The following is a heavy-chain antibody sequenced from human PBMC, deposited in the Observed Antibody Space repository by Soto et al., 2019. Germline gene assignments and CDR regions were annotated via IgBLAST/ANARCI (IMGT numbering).Heavy chain of an antibody. V-gene: IGHV1-3*01. D-gene: IGHD2-2*01. CDR1: GYTFTSYA. CDR2: INAGNGNT. CDR3: ARGSGIVVVI. J-gene: IGHJ3*02. Sequence: QVQLVQSGAEVKKPGASVKVSCKASGYTFTSYAMHWVRQAPGQRLEWMGWINAGNGNTKYSQKFQGRVTITRDTSASTAYMELSSLRSDDTAVYYCARGSGIVVVIWGQGTMVTVSS.